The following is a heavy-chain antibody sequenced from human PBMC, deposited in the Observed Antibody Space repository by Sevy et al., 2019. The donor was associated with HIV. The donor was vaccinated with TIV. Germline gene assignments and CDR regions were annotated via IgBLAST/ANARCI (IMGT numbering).Heavy chain of an antibody. Sequence: GGSLRLSCTTFGFTFSYSGMHWVRQAPGKGLEWVTFIQYDGRNTHYADSVKGRFTISRDNSKNTLYLQMNSLRGDDTAVDYCAKSTAAVGTGGFDYWGQGALVTVSS. CDR2: IQYDGRNT. V-gene: IGHV3-30*02. CDR1: GFTFSYSG. D-gene: IGHD6-13*01. CDR3: AKSTAAVGTGGFDY. J-gene: IGHJ4*02.